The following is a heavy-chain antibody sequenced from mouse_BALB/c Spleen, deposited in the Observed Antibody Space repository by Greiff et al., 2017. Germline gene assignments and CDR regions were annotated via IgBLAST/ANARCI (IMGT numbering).Heavy chain of an antibody. CDR1: GDSITSGY. V-gene: IGHV3-8*02. Sequence: VQLKESGPSLVKPSQTLSLTCSVTGDSITSGYWNWIRKFPGNKLEYMGYISYSGSTYYNPSLKSRISITRDTSKNQYYLQLNSVTTEDTATYYCARYGGSSGWNSYFDYWGQGTTLTVSS. CDR3: ARYGGSSGWNSYFDY. D-gene: IGHD3-1*01. J-gene: IGHJ2*01. CDR2: ISYSGST.